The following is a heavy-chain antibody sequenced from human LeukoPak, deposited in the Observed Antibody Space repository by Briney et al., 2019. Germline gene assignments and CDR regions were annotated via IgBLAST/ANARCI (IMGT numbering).Heavy chain of an antibody. J-gene: IGHJ3*02. V-gene: IGHV4-61*02. CDR2: IYTSGST. Sequence: SETLSLTCTVSGGSISSGSYYWSWIRQPAGTGLEWIGRIYTSGSTNYNPSLKSRVTISVDTSKNQFSLKLSSVTAADTAVYYCARGAMTTDAFDIWGQGTMVTVSS. CDR3: ARGAMTTDAFDI. CDR1: GGSISSGSYY. D-gene: IGHD4-11*01.